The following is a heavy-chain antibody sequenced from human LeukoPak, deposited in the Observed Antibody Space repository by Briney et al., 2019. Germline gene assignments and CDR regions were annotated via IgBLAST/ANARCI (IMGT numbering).Heavy chain of an antibody. Sequence: SETLSLTCAVYGGSFSGYYWSWIRQPLGKGLEWIGYIYHTGSTYYNPSLKSRVTISVDTSKNQFSLRLSSVTAADTAVYYCARLQYCSGTSCYWFDPWGQGTLVTVSS. CDR2: IYHTGST. J-gene: IGHJ5*02. CDR1: GGSFSGYY. V-gene: IGHV4-34*01. CDR3: ARLQYCSGTSCYWFDP. D-gene: IGHD2-2*01.